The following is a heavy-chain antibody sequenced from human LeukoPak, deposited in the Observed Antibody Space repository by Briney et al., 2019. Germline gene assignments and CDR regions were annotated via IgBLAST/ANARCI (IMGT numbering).Heavy chain of an antibody. V-gene: IGHV1-2*02. D-gene: IGHD3-10*01. J-gene: IGHJ4*02. Sequence: GASVKVSCKASGYTFTDYYMHWVRQAPGQGLEWMGRINPNSDGTHYAQKFQARVTMTRDTSISTAYMELSRLRSDDTAVYHCARGRMIRGFIFFDYWGPGTLVTVSS. CDR3: ARGRMIRGFIFFDY. CDR1: GYTFTDYY. CDR2: INPNSDGT.